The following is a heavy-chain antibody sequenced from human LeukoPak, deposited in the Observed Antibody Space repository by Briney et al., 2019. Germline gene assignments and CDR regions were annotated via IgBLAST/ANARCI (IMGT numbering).Heavy chain of an antibody. D-gene: IGHD3-10*01. V-gene: IGHV4-4*02. Sequence: PSETLSLTCAVSGGSISSSNWWSWVRQPPGKGLEWIGEIYHSGSTNYNPSLKSRVTISVDKSKNQFSLKLSSVTAADTAVYYCARGEGLLWFGELLANWFDPWGQGTLVTVSS. CDR2: IYHSGST. CDR3: ARGEGLLWFGELLANWFDP. CDR1: GGSISSSNW. J-gene: IGHJ5*02.